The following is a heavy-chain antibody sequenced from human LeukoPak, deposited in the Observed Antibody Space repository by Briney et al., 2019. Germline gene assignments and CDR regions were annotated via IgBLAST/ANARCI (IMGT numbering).Heavy chain of an antibody. CDR1: GYTFTSYA. D-gene: IGHD3-22*01. CDR3: ASRRYYYDSSGYYNWFDP. CDR2: INAGNGNT. J-gene: IGHJ5*02. V-gene: IGHV1-3*01. Sequence: ASVKVSCKASGYTFTSYAMHWVRQAPGQRLEWMGWINAGNGNTKYSQKFQGRVTITRDTSASTAYMELSSLRSEDTAVYYCASRRYYYDSSGYYNWFDPWGQGTLVTVSS.